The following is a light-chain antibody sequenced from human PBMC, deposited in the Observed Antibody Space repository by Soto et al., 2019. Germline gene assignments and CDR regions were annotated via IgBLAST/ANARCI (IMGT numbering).Light chain of an antibody. CDR2: KAS. V-gene: IGKV1-5*03. J-gene: IGKJ3*01. Sequence: DIQMTQSPSTLSASVGDRVTITCRASQNINNWLAWYQQKPGKAPKLLISKASSLQGGVPSRFSGSGSGTEYTLTISCLQADDFATYYCQQYCSYSLFSFGPGTKVDIK. CDR3: QQYCSYSLFS. CDR1: QNINNW.